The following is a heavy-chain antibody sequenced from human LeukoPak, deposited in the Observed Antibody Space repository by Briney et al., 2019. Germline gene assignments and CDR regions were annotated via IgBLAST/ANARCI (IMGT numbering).Heavy chain of an antibody. CDR3: AKGFIWFGESPYDY. J-gene: IGHJ4*02. CDR2: ISRSNNYI. CDR1: GFTFSSYS. D-gene: IGHD3-10*01. Sequence: GGSLRLSCAASGFTFSSYSMNWVRQAPGKGLEWVSSISRSNNYIYYADSLKGRFTISRDNAKNSLYLQMNSLRSDDTALYYCAKGFIWFGESPYDYWGQGTLVTVSS. V-gene: IGHV3-21*04.